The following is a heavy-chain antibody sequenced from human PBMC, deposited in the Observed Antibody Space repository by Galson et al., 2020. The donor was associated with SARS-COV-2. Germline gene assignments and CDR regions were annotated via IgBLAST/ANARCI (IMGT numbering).Heavy chain of an antibody. J-gene: IGHJ4*02. D-gene: IGHD7-27*01. CDR1: GFTFSSYA. CDR2: ISSDGGNK. V-gene: IGHV3-30*04. Sequence: GESLKISCAASGFTFSSYAMHWVRQAPGKGLEWVALISSDGGNKYYAHSVKGRFTISRDNSKNTLHLQMNSLRTEDTAVYHCARDDPVSGLDYWGQGTLVTVSS. CDR3: ARDDPVSGLDY.